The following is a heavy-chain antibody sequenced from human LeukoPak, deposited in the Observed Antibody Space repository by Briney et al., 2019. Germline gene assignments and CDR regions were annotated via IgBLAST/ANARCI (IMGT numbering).Heavy chain of an antibody. J-gene: IGHJ4*02. CDR3: ARVIRAALGKGYFDY. D-gene: IGHD6-13*01. CDR1: GFIFSTYA. CDR2: ISGSCGST. V-gene: IGHV3-23*01. Sequence: GGSLRLSSATSGFIFSTYALSTVRQALEKRLEWASSISGSCGSTYRADSVKRRFTISRDSAKNTLYLQMNSLRAEDTAIYYCARVIRAALGKGYFDYWGQGTLVSVSS.